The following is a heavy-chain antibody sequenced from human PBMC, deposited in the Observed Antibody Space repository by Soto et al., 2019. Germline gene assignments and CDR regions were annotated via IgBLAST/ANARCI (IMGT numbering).Heavy chain of an antibody. Sequence: PSETLSLTCAVYGGSFGCYYWSWIRQPPGKGLEWIGEINHSGSTNYNPSLKSRVTISVDTSKNQFSLKLSSVTAADTAVYYCARGKVELRFLEWLSYNFDYWGQGTLVTVSS. CDR2: INHSGST. CDR1: GGSFGCYY. CDR3: ARGKVELRFLEWLSYNFDY. D-gene: IGHD3-3*01. V-gene: IGHV4-34*01. J-gene: IGHJ4*02.